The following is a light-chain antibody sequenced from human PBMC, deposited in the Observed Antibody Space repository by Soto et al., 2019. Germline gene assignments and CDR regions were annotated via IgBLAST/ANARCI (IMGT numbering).Light chain of an antibody. CDR1: SSDVGGYNY. J-gene: IGLJ7*01. Sequence: QSALTQPPSASGSPGQSVTISCTGTSSDVGGYNYVSWYQQYPGRAPKLMIYEVTKRPSGVPDRFSGSKSGNTASLTVSGLQAEDEADYSCSSYAASNNFDFWFCGGTQLTVL. CDR2: EVT. V-gene: IGLV2-8*01. CDR3: SSYAASNNFDFW.